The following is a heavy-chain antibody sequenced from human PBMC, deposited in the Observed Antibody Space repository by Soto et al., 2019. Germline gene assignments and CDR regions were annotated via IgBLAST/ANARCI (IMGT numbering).Heavy chain of an antibody. CDR1: GFTFSGSA. CDR3: AKDEYYYDSSGYPYYFDY. CDR2: ISGSGGST. Sequence: GGSLRLSCAASGFTFSGSAMHWVRQAPGKGLEWVSAISGSGGSTYYADSVKGRFTISRDNSKNTLYLQMNSLRAEDTAVYYCAKDEYYYDSSGYPYYFDYWGQGTLVTVSS. D-gene: IGHD3-22*01. J-gene: IGHJ4*02. V-gene: IGHV3-23*01.